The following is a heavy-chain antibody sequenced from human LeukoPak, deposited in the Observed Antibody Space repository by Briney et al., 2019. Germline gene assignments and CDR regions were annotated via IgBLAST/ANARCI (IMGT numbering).Heavy chain of an antibody. V-gene: IGHV3-21*01. Sequence: AGGSLRLSCAASGFTFSSYSMNWVRQAPGKGLEWVSSISSSSSYIYYADSVKGRFTISRDNAKNSLYLQMNSLRAEDTAVYYCARDFTVGNFFFDYWGQGTLVTVSS. CDR1: GFTFSSYS. J-gene: IGHJ4*02. CDR3: ARDFTVGNFFFDY. D-gene: IGHD4-23*01. CDR2: ISSSSSYI.